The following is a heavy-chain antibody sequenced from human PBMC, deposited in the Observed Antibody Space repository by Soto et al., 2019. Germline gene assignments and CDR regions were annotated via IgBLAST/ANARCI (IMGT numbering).Heavy chain of an antibody. V-gene: IGHV3-30*03. Sequence: HVHLVESGGGVVQPGRSLRLSCEASGFTFSNYGMHWVRQAPGKGLEWVAVISYDGSNTYYADSVQGRFTISRDNSKNTLYLQVNNRRADDTDVYYRARRSASTLDLCGRGTLVTVSS. J-gene: IGHJ2*01. CDR2: ISYDGSNT. CDR1: GFTFSNYG. D-gene: IGHD4-4*01. CDR3: ARRSASTLDL.